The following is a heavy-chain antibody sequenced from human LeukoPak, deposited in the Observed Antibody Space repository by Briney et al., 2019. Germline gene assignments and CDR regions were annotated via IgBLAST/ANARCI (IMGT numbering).Heavy chain of an antibody. Sequence: GASVKVSCKASGGTFSSYAISWVRQAPGQGLEWMGRIIPILGIANYAQKFQGRVTITADKSTSTAYMELSSLRSEDTAVYYCARGPLRRAYYYYYGMDVWGQGTTVTVSS. CDR2: IIPILGIA. CDR1: GGTFSSYA. J-gene: IGHJ6*02. CDR3: ARGPLRRAYYYYYGMDV. V-gene: IGHV1-69*04.